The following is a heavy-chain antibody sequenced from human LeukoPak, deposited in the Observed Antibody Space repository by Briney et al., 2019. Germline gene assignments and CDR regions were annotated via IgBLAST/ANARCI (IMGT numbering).Heavy chain of an antibody. CDR1: GESFSGYY. CDR2: INHSGST. J-gene: IGHJ4*02. D-gene: IGHD3-22*01. V-gene: IGHV4-34*01. Sequence: SETLSLTCAVYGESFSGYYWSWIRQPPGKGLEWIGEINHSGSTNYNPSLKSRVTISVDTSKNQFSLKLSSVTAADTAVYYCAGDYYDSSGENEKFDYWSQGTLVTVSS. CDR3: AGDYYDSSGENEKFDY.